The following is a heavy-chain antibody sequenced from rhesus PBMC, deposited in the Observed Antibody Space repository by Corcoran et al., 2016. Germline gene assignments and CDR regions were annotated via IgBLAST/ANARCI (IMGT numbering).Heavy chain of an antibody. D-gene: IGHD4-35*01. Sequence: EVQLVESGGGLVQPGGSLRLSCAASGFTFSSSAMHWVREDSGKGLEWVGRIRSKSNNYETGYAASVKGRFTISRDDSKNTAYLQMNSLKTEDTAVYYCTTDPGSYGNHFDYWGQGVLVTVSS. CDR2: IRSKSNNYET. CDR3: TTDPGSYGNHFDY. CDR1: GFTFSSSA. V-gene: IGHV3-118*01. J-gene: IGHJ4*01.